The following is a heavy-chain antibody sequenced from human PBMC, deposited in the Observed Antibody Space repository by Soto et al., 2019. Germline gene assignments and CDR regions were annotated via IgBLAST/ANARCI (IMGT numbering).Heavy chain of an antibody. V-gene: IGHV3-48*02. CDR1: GFTFSSYS. J-gene: IGHJ6*02. CDR2: ISSSSSTI. Sequence: PGGSLRLSCAASGFTFSSYSMNWVRPAPGKGLEWVSYISSSSSTIYYADSVKGRFTISRDNAKNSLYLQMNSLRDEDTAVYYCARDLGPYYYDSSGYYTYYYYGMDVWGQGTTVTVSS. CDR3: ARDLGPYYYDSSGYYTYYYYGMDV. D-gene: IGHD3-22*01.